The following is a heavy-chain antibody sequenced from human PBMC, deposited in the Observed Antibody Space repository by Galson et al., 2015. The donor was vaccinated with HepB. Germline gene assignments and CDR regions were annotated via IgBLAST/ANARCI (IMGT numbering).Heavy chain of an antibody. CDR2: ISAYNGNT. J-gene: IGHJ3*02. V-gene: IGHV1-18*04. Sequence: SVKVSCKASGYTFTSYGISWVRQAPGQGLEWMGWISAYNGNTNYAQKLQGRVTMTTDTSTSTAYMELRGLRSDDTAVYYCASSGGSWGDAFDIWRQGTMVTVSS. CDR3: ASSGGSWGDAFDI. CDR1: GYTFTSYG. D-gene: IGHD2-15*01.